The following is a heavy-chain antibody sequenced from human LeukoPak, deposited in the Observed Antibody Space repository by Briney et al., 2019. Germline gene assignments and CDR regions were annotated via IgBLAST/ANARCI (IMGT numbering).Heavy chain of an antibody. CDR1: GGSFSGYY. CDR3: ASPISDYYDSSGPPDGVAFDI. Sequence: SETLSLTCAVYGGSFSGYYWSWIRQPPGKGLEWIGEINHSGSTNYNPSLKSRVTISVDTSKNQFSLKLSSVTAADTAVYYCASPISDYYDSSGPPDGVAFDIWGQGTMVTVSS. V-gene: IGHV4-34*01. CDR2: INHSGST. D-gene: IGHD3-22*01. J-gene: IGHJ3*02.